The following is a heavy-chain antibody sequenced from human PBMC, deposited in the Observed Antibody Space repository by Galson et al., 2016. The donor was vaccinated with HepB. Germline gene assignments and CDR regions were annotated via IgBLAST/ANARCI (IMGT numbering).Heavy chain of an antibody. CDR1: GYTFTNSV. CDR3: AREYYGSGSYYNNHFDY. CDR2: IRGGDGDT. D-gene: IGHD3-10*01. J-gene: IGHJ4*02. V-gene: IGHV1-3*01. Sequence: SVKVSCKATGYTFTNSVIQWVRQAPGQRLEWMGWIRGGDGDTKYSQKFQGRVTITRDTSASTAYMELSSLRSEDTAVYYCAREYYGSGSYYNNHFDYWGQGTLVTVSS.